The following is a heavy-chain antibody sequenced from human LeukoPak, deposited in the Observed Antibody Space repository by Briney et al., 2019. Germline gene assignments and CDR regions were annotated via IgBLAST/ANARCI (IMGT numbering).Heavy chain of an antibody. CDR1: GFTFSSYE. D-gene: IGHD3-9*01. Sequence: GGSLRLSCAASGFTFSSYEMNWVRQAPGKGLEWVSYISSSGSTIYYADSVKGRFTISRDNAKNSLHLQMNSLRAEDTAVYYCAGEGYFDWFFPIYWGQGTLVTVSS. CDR2: ISSSGSTI. J-gene: IGHJ4*02. CDR3: AGEGYFDWFFPIY. V-gene: IGHV3-48*03.